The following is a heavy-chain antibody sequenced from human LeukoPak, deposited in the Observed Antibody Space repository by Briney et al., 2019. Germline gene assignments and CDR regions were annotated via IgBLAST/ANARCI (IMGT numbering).Heavy chain of an antibody. J-gene: IGHJ4*02. CDR2: ISWNSGTI. CDR1: GFNFDDYA. CDR3: AKDPYDSSGHDQGAY. V-gene: IGHV3-9*01. Sequence: PGRSLRLSCAASGFNFDDYAMHWVRQAPGKGLEWVSGISWNSGTIGYGDSVKGRFTISRDDAKNTLYLQMNSLRAEDTALYYCAKDPYDSSGHDQGAYWGQGTLVTVSS. D-gene: IGHD3-22*01.